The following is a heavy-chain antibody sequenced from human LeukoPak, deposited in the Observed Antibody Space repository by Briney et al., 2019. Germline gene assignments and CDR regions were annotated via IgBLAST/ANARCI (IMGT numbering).Heavy chain of an antibody. CDR3: ARNVGLGYCTSTSCRGPNNWFDP. D-gene: IGHD2-2*01. J-gene: IGHJ5*02. CDR1: GFTFSSYS. V-gene: IGHV3-33*01. CDR2: IWYDGSNK. Sequence: GGSLRLSCAASGFTFSSYSMHWVRQAPGKGLEWVAVIWYDGSNKYYVDSVKGRFTISRDNSKNTLYLQMNSLRAEDTAVYYSARNVGLGYCTSTSCRGPNNWFDPWGQGTLVIVSS.